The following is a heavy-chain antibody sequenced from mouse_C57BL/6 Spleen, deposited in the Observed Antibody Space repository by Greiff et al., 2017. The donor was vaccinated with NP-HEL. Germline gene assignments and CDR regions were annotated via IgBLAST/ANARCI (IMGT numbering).Heavy chain of an antibody. CDR3: ARDDYGNVYWYFDV. CDR1: GYAFSSYW. V-gene: IGHV1-80*01. CDR2: IYPGDGDT. Sequence: QVQLQQSGAELVKPGASVKISCKASGYAFSSYWMNWVKQRPGKGLEWIGQIYPGDGDTNYNGKFKGKATLTADKSSSTAYMQLSSLTSEDSAVYFCARDDYGNVYWYFDVWGTGTTVTVSS. D-gene: IGHD2-1*01. J-gene: IGHJ1*03.